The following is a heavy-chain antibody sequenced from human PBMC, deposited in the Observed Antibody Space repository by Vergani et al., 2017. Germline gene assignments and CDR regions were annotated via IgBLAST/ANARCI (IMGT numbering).Heavy chain of an antibody. CDR1: GFTFNNYA. J-gene: IGHJ4*02. V-gene: IGHV3-23*01. Sequence: EVQLLESGGGLVQPGGSLRLSCAASGFTFNNYAMNWVRQAPGKGLEWVSVITGSGGTTYYADSVKGRFTISRDNSKNTLYLQMNSLRAEDTAVYYCAKAMIRGVIRTPDYWGQGTLVTVSS. CDR2: ITGSGGTT. CDR3: AKAMIRGVIRTPDY. D-gene: IGHD3-10*01.